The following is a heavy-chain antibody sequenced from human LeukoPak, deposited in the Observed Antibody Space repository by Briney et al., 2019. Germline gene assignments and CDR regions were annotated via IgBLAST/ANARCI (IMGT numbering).Heavy chain of an antibody. D-gene: IGHD4-17*01. CDR3: ARGDYGDYSTFDY. CDR2: IYYSGST. CDR1: GGSISSGDYY. Sequence: PSETLSLTCTVSGGSISSGDYYWSWIRQPPGKGLEWIGYIYYSGSTYHNPSLKSRVTISVDTSKNQFSLKLSSVTAADTAVYYCARGDYGDYSTFDYWGQGTLVTVSS. J-gene: IGHJ4*02. V-gene: IGHV4-30-4*01.